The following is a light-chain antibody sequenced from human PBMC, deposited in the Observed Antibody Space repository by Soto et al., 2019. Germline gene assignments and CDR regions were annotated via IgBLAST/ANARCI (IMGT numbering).Light chain of an antibody. Sequence: AIHMTQPPSSLSASVGDRVTITCRASHGIESHLDWYQQKPAKDAKLLIYAPATLNRRVTSISNGRPPLSEFTHTIRSMQSEDFAIYYWLQDHYYLLSFGGRNKV. CDR3: LQDHYYLLS. V-gene: IGKV1-6*01. CDR1: HGIESH. J-gene: IGKJ4*01. CDR2: APA.